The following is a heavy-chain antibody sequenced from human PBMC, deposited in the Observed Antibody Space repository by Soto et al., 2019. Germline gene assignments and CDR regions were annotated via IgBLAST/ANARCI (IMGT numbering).Heavy chain of an antibody. CDR2: IYTGGST. CDR3: ARDYGGSGRFDS. D-gene: IGHD4-17*01. Sequence: EVQLVESGGGLVQPGGSLRLSCAASGFTVSSNYMSWVRQAPGKGLEWVSVIYTGGSTYYADSVKGRFTISRDNSKNTLYLQMNSLSAEDTAVYYCARDYGGSGRFDSWGQGTLVTVSS. J-gene: IGHJ4*02. V-gene: IGHV3-66*01. CDR1: GFTVSSNY.